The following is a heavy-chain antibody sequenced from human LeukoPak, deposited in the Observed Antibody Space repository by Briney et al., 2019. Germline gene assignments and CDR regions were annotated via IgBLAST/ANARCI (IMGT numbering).Heavy chain of an antibody. V-gene: IGHV3-15*01. CDR2: IKSKTDGGTT. D-gene: IGHD3-3*01. Sequence: GGSLRLSCAASGFTFSSYEMNWVRQAPGKGLEWVGRIKSKTDGGTTDYAAPVKGRFTISRDDSKNTLYLQMNSLKTEDTAVYYCTAFYRGYFDYWGQGTLVTVSS. CDR1: GFTFSSYE. CDR3: TAFYRGYFDY. J-gene: IGHJ4*02.